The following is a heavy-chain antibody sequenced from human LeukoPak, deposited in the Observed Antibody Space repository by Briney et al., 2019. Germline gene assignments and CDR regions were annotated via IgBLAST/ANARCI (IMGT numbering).Heavy chain of an antibody. CDR1: GFTFSSYN. CDR2: ISTSSIYI. J-gene: IGHJ6*03. CDR3: ARDLYPTVTTDYYYYYMDV. Sequence: GGSLRLSCAASGFTFSSYNMNWVRQAPGKGLEWVSSISTSSIYIYYADSVKGRFTISRDNAKNSLYLQMNSLRAEDTAVYYCARDLYPTVTTDYYYYYMDVWGKGTTVTVSS. D-gene: IGHD4-17*01. V-gene: IGHV3-21*01.